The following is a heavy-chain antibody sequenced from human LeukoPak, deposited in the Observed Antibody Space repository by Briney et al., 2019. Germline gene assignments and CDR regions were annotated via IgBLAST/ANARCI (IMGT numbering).Heavy chain of an antibody. CDR3: ARDRDSSGWFDFDY. Sequence: SVKVSCKASGGTFSSYAVSWVRQAPGQGLEWMGGIIPIFGTANYAQKFQGRVTITADESTSTAYMELSSLRSEDTAVYYCARDRDSSGWFDFDYWGQGTLVTVSS. CDR1: GGTFSSYA. V-gene: IGHV1-69*13. J-gene: IGHJ4*02. CDR2: IIPIFGTA. D-gene: IGHD6-19*01.